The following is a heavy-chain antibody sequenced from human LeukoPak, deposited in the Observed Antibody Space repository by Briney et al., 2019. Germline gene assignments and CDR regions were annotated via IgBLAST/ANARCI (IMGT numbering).Heavy chain of an antibody. CDR2: INPNSGGT. CDR3: AGWDIVVVPAAGFDY. Sequence: GASVKVSCKASGYTFTGYYMHWVRQAPGQGLEWMGWINPNSGGTNYAQKFQGRVTMTRDTSISTAYMELSRLRSDDTAVYYCAGWDIVVVPAAGFDYWGQGTLVTVSS. CDR1: GYTFTGYY. J-gene: IGHJ4*02. V-gene: IGHV1-2*02. D-gene: IGHD2-2*01.